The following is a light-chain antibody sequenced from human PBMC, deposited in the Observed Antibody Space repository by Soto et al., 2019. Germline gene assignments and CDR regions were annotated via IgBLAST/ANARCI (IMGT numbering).Light chain of an antibody. V-gene: IGKV1-27*01. CDR2: ATS. CDR1: QGIAPY. J-gene: IGKJ4*01. Sequence: DVQMTQSPSSLSAFVGDRVTITCRASQGIAPYLAWFQQKPGKVPKLLIYATSTWQSGVPSRFSGSGSGTDFTLTISSLQPEDVGTYYCKKYNSAPLTFGGGTKVESK. CDR3: KKYNSAPLT.